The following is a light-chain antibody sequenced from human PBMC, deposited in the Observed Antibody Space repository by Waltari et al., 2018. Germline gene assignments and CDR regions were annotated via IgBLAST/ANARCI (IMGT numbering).Light chain of an antibody. CDR3: QRRSTWPPIT. V-gene: IGKV3-11*01. CDR1: QSVSTS. J-gene: IGKJ5*01. Sequence: DMVLTQSPATLSLSPGERATLSCRASQSVSTSLAWYQQKPGQAPRLLIYDASNRATGIPARFTGGGSGTDFTLTISSLEPEDFGVYYCQRRSTWPPITFGQGTRLEIK. CDR2: DAS.